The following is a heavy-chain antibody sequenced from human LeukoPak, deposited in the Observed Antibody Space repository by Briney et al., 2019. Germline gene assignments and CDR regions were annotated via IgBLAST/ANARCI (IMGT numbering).Heavy chain of an antibody. V-gene: IGHV4-59*11. CDR1: GGSISSHY. Sequence: SETLSLTCTVSGGSISSHYWSWIRQPPGKGLEWIGYIYYSGSTNYNPSLKSRVTISVDTSKNQFSLKLSSVTAADTAVYYCASTKTYYDFWSGYYVPYYFDYWGQGTLVTVSS. D-gene: IGHD3-3*01. CDR2: IYYSGST. CDR3: ASTKTYYDFWSGYYVPYYFDY. J-gene: IGHJ4*02.